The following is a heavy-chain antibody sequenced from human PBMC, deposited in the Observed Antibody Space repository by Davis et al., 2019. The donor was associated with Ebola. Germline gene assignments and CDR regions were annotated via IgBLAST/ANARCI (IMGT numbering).Heavy chain of an antibody. D-gene: IGHD3-22*01. Sequence: ASVKVSCKASGYTFTSYAMHWVRQVPGQRLEWMGWINAGNGNTKYSQKFQGRVTITRDTSASTAYMELSSLRSEDTAVYYCARWYYYDSSGYYYVGYFDYWGQGTLVTVSS. CDR1: GYTFTSYA. V-gene: IGHV1-3*01. CDR3: ARWYYYDSSGYYYVGYFDY. CDR2: INAGNGNT. J-gene: IGHJ4*02.